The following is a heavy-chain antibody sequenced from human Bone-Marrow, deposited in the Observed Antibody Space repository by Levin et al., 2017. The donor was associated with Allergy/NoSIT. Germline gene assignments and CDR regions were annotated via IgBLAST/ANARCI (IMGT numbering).Heavy chain of an antibody. CDR3: ARLTQWELGWVDY. CDR2: IYPGDSDT. V-gene: IGHV5-51*01. CDR1: GYSFTSYW. J-gene: IGHJ4*02. D-gene: IGHD1-26*01. Sequence: GGSLRLSCKGSGYSFTSYWIGWVRQMPGKGLEWMGIIYPGDSDTRYSPSFQGQVTISADKSISTAYLQWSSLKASDTAMYYCARLTQWELGWVDYWGQGTLVTVSS.